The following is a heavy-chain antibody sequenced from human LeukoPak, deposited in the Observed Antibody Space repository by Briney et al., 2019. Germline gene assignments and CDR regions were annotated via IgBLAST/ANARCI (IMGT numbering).Heavy chain of an antibody. V-gene: IGHV3-30*18. D-gene: IGHD2-15*01. CDR2: ISYDGSNK. CDR3: AKANVVAAMADWFDP. Sequence: GGSLRLSCAASGFTFSSYGMHWVRQAPGKGLEWVAVISYDGSNKYYADSVKGRFTISRDNAKNSLYLQMNSLRDEDTAVYYCAKANVVAAMADWFDPWGQGTLVTVSS. CDR1: GFTFSSYG. J-gene: IGHJ5*02.